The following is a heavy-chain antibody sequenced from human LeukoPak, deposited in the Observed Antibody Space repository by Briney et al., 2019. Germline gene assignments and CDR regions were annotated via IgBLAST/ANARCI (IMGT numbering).Heavy chain of an antibody. D-gene: IGHD6-6*01. CDR3: ASQAYSRSPSVEY. V-gene: IGHV3-74*01. CDR1: GFSLSSSW. Sequence: GVSVRLSCGAWGFSLSSSWLQGVPQVRGRGGVGVARINTDGRSTSYADSVQGRFTISRDNAKNMLYLQMHSVRAAATALYYCASQAYSRSPSVEYWGQGPLVTVS. CDR2: INTDGRST. J-gene: IGHJ4*02.